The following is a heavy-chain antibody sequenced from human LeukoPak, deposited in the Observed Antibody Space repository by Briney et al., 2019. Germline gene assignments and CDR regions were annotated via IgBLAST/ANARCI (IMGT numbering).Heavy chain of an antibody. CDR3: ATDGGMTATVGYFHY. CDR2: ISGSGAST. CDR1: GFTITNYA. Sequence: GGSLRLSCAVSGFTITNYATGWVRQAPGKGLEWVSAISGSGASTYYTDSVKGRFTISRDNSKNTLYLQMNSLRAEDTAVYYCATDGGMTATVGYFHYWGQGTLVTVSS. V-gene: IGHV3-23*01. J-gene: IGHJ4*02. D-gene: IGHD6-25*01.